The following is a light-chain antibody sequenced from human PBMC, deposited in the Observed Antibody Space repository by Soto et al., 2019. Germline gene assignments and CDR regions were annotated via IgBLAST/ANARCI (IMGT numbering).Light chain of an antibody. J-gene: IGLJ2*01. CDR1: SGSIASNY. Sequence: NFMLTQPYSVSESPGKTVTISCTRSSGSIASNYVQWYQQRPGSAPTTVIYEDNQRPSGVPDRFSGSTDGSSNSASLTISGLQTEDEADYYCQSYDSSTVVFGGGTKLTVL. CDR3: QSYDSSTVV. CDR2: EDN. V-gene: IGLV6-57*04.